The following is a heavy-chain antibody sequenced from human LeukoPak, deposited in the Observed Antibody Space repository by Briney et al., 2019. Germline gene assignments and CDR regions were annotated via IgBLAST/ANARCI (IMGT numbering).Heavy chain of an antibody. CDR1: GFTFSTYT. CDR2: ISSSTNYI. D-gene: IGHD6-19*01. Sequence: GGSLRLSCVASGFTFSTYTMNWVRQAPGKGLEWVSSISSSTNYIYYADSVKGRFTVSRDNAKNSLYLQMNSLRAEGTAVYYCARDAVAAHFDYWGQGTLVTVSS. V-gene: IGHV3-21*01. J-gene: IGHJ4*02. CDR3: ARDAVAAHFDY.